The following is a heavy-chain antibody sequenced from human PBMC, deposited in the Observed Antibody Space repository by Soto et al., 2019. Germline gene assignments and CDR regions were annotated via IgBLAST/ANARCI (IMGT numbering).Heavy chain of an antibody. CDR3: ARALNSGHFDY. CDR2: IYHSGST. J-gene: IGHJ4*02. CDR1: GGSISSYY. V-gene: IGHV4-59*01. Sequence: TSETLSLTCTVSGGSISSYYWSWIRQPPGKGLEWIGYIYHSGSTNYNPSLKSRVTISVDTSKNQFSLKLSSVTAADTAVYYCARALNSGHFDYWGQGTLVTVSS. D-gene: IGHD5-12*01.